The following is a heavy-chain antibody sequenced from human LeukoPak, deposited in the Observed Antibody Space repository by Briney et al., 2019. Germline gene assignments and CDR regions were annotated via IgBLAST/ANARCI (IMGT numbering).Heavy chain of an antibody. CDR2: IYYSGST. CDR3: ARVPYYDSSGYYYGFDY. D-gene: IGHD3-22*01. V-gene: IGHV4-39*07. CDR1: GGSISSSSYY. Sequence: SETLSLTCTVSGGSISSSSYYWGWIRQPPGKGLEWIGSIYYSGSTYYNPSLKSRVTISVDTSKNQFSLKLSSVTAADTAVYYCARVPYYDSSGYYYGFDYWGQGTLVTVSS. J-gene: IGHJ4*02.